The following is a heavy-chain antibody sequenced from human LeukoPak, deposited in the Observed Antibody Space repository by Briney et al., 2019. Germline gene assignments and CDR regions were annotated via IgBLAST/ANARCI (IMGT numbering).Heavy chain of an antibody. D-gene: IGHD6-19*01. J-gene: IGHJ4*02. V-gene: IGHV3-23*01. CDR3: HYGGWCEY. CDR2: ISTLDGST. CDR1: GFNVSANE. Sequence: PRGSLRHSCTALGFNVSANEKSVDRQAPGKGLEWVSAISTLDGSTYYADSVKGRFTISRDNSKNTLYLQMNSLRADDTGIYVCHYGGWCEYGGQGTLVTVSS.